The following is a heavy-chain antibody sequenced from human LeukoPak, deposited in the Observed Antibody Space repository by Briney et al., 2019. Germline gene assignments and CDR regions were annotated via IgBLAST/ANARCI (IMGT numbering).Heavy chain of an antibody. D-gene: IGHD6-13*01. Sequence: PSETLSLTCAVYGYSLTNHYWIWLRQPPGKGLEWIGEIMHTGSTNCNPSLKSRVTISVDTSKNQFFLNLTSVTAADTAVYYCARGPAAVHPWGQGTLVTVSS. CDR1: GYSLTNHY. V-gene: IGHV4-34*12. CDR2: IMHTGST. CDR3: ARGPAAVHP. J-gene: IGHJ5*02.